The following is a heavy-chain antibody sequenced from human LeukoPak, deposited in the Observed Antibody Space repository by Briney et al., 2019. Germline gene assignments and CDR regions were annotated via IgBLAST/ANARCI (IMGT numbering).Heavy chain of an antibody. V-gene: IGHV3-23*01. CDR3: AEALYGGHDY. CDR1: GFTFSTYA. D-gene: IGHD4-23*01. Sequence: GGSLRLSCAASGFTFSTYAMSWVRQAPGKGLECVSALSGNGNTIYYADSVKGRFTISRDNSKNTLSLQMNSLRAEDAAVYYCAEALYGGHDYWGQETLVTVSS. J-gene: IGHJ4*02. CDR2: LSGNGNTI.